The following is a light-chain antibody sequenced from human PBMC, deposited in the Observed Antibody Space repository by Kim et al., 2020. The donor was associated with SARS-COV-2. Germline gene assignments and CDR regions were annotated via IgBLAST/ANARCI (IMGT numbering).Light chain of an antibody. CDR3: QQSYSTPYT. Sequence: SACVGDRVTLACRASESIRSYLNGYQQKPGRAPELLICAASSLKSGVPSRFSGSGSGTDFTLTISSLQPEDFATYYCQQSYSTPYTFGQGTKLEI. CDR2: AAS. V-gene: IGKV1-39*01. J-gene: IGKJ2*01. CDR1: ESIRSY.